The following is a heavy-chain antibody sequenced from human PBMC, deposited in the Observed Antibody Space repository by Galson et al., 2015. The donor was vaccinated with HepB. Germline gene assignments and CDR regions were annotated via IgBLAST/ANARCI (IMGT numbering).Heavy chain of an antibody. D-gene: IGHD3-16*01. CDR2: INTGNGNA. V-gene: IGHV1-3*04. Sequence: SVKVSCKASGYTFTNYAVHWVRQAPGQRFEWMGSINTGNGNAGYPQKFQGRVTIHRGTFTSTAYMELSSLISEDTAVYYCARRWGDTFDLWGQGTMVTVSS. CDR1: GYTFTNYA. J-gene: IGHJ3*01. CDR3: ARRWGDTFDL.